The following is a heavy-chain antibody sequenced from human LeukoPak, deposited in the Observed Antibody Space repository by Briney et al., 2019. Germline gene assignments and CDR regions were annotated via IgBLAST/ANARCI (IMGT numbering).Heavy chain of an antibody. CDR3: SRGPHWDPHFDF. Sequence: ASVKVSCKTSGYTFTGYYMHWIRQAPGQGLEWMGWIALNTGDTHSAQKFQHRVTMTRDTSISTAYLELTRLTSDDTAVYYCSRGPHWDPHFDFWGQGTLVTVSS. CDR2: IALNTGDT. CDR1: GYTFTGYY. D-gene: IGHD7-27*01. V-gene: IGHV1-2*02. J-gene: IGHJ4*02.